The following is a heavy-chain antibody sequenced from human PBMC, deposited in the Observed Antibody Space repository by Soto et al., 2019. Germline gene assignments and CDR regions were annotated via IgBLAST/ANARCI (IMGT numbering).Heavy chain of an antibody. V-gene: IGHV1-18*01. D-gene: IGHD3-9*01. J-gene: IGHJ5*02. Sequence: ASVKVSFKASGYTFTSYGISWVRQAPGQGLEWMGWISAYNGNTNYAQKLQGRVTMTTDTSTSTAYMELRSLRSDDTAVYYCARAATYYDILTGYLIDPWGQGTLVTVSS. CDR3: ARAATYYDILTGYLIDP. CDR1: GYTFTSYG. CDR2: ISAYNGNT.